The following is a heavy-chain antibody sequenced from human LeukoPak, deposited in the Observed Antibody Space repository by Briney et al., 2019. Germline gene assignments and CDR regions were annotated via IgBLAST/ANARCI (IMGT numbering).Heavy chain of an antibody. V-gene: IGHV1-69*05. CDR2: IIPIFGTT. CDR1: GGTFSSCA. D-gene: IGHD3-10*01. J-gene: IGHJ6*03. CDR3: ARAGGSGYYYYYMDV. Sequence: SVKVSCKASGGTFSSCAISWVRQAPGQGLEWMGRIIPIFGTTNYAQKFQGRVTITTDESTSTAYMDLSSLRSEDTAVYYCARAGGSGYYYYYMDVWGKGTTVTVSS.